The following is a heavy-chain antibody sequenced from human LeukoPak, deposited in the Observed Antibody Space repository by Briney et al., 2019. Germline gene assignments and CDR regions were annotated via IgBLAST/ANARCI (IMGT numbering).Heavy chain of an antibody. CDR3: ARFSEEGNFDY. J-gene: IGHJ4*02. Sequence: ASVKVSCKASGHTFTSYDINWVRQATGQGLEWMGWMNPNSGNTGYAQKFQGRVTMTRNTSISTAYMELSSLRPEDTAVYYCARFSEEGNFDYWGQGTLVTVSS. D-gene: IGHD1-26*01. CDR2: MNPNSGNT. V-gene: IGHV1-8*01. CDR1: GHTFTSYD.